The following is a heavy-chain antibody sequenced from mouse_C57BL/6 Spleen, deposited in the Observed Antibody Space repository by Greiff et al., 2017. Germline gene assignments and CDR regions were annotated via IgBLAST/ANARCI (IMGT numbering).Heavy chain of an antibody. CDR1: GYAFSSSW. Sequence: QVQLQQSGAELVKPGASVTISCKASGYAFSSSWMNWVKQRPGKGLEWIGQIYPGDGDTNYNGKFKGKATLTADKSSSTAYMQLSSLTSEDSAVYFCARWSTTAHFDYWGQGTTLTVSS. CDR3: ARWSTTAHFDY. CDR2: IYPGDGDT. D-gene: IGHD1-2*01. J-gene: IGHJ2*01. V-gene: IGHV1-80*01.